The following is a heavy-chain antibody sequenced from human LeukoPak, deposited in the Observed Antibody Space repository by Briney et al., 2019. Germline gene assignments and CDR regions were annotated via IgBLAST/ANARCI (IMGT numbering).Heavy chain of an antibody. V-gene: IGHV3-30*02. J-gene: IGHJ4*02. CDR1: GFTFSSYG. CDR3: ARGLRGSGPLDY. CDR2: IRFDGSNK. Sequence: QTGGSLRLSCAASGFTFSSYGMHWVRQTPGKGLEWVAFIRFDGSNKYYADSVKGRFTISRDNSKNTLYLQMNSLRAEDTAVYYCARGLRGSGPLDYWGQGTLVTVSS. D-gene: IGHD3-10*01.